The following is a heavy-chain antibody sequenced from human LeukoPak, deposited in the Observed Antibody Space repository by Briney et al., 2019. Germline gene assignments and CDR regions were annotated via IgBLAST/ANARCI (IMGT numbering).Heavy chain of an antibody. V-gene: IGHV4-61*02. CDR2: IYTGGNT. CDR3: AKWERLNRVFF. CDR1: GDSISSGSFY. D-gene: IGHD1-26*01. Sequence: SETLSLTCTVSGDSISSGSFYWRWLRQPAGKGLEWIGRIYTGGNTNYNPSLQSRVAISIDTSKNQFSLKLNSVTAADTAMYYCAKWERLNRVFFWGQGTLVAVSS. J-gene: IGHJ4*02.